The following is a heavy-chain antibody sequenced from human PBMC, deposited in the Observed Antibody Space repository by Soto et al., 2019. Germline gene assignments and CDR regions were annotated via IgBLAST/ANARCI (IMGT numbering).Heavy chain of an antibody. CDR3: ARHRYLKVGATILYYFDY. V-gene: IGHV3-7*01. J-gene: IGHJ4*02. D-gene: IGHD1-26*01. CDR2: IKQDGSDK. Sequence: PGGSLRLSGAASGLTFSSYWMSWVLQAPGNGLEWVANIKQDGSDKYYVDSVKGRLTISRDNAKNSLYLQMNSLRDEDTAVYYCARHRYLKVGATILYYFDYSGQGTLVTVSS. CDR1: GLTFSSYW.